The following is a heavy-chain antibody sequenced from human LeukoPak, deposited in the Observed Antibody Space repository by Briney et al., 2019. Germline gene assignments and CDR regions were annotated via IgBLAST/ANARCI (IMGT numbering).Heavy chain of an antibody. CDR2: IRYDGNYK. Sequence: GGSLRLSCAASGFTFSTYGLHWVRQPPGKGLEWVTFIRYDGNYKYYADSVKGRFTISRDNSKNTLYLQMNSLRADDTAVYYCAKAAEWLRSPFDYWGQGTLVTVSS. CDR3: AKAAEWLRSPFDY. CDR1: GFTFSTYG. D-gene: IGHD5-12*01. J-gene: IGHJ4*02. V-gene: IGHV3-30*02.